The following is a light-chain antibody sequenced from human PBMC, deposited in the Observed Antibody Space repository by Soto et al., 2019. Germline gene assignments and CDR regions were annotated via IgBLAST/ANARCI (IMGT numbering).Light chain of an antibody. CDR2: DVT. Sequence: QSALTQPASVSGSPGQSITISCTGTGSDIGGYNYVSWYQQHPGKAPKLIIFDVTSRPSGVSNRFSGSKSGNTASLTISGLQAEDEADYYCSSYASTSIVVFGGGTKVTVL. J-gene: IGLJ2*01. V-gene: IGLV2-14*03. CDR3: SSYASTSIVV. CDR1: GSDIGGYNY.